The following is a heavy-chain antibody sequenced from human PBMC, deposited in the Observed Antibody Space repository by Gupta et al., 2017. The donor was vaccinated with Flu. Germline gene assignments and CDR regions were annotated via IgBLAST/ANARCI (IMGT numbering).Heavy chain of an antibody. CDR3: ARDPIQFCFDY. D-gene: IGHD4-4*01. CDR1: GFTFSSYG. Sequence: QVQLVESGGGVVQPGRSLRLSCAASGFTFSSYGMHWVRQAPGKGLEWVAVIWYDGSNKYYADSVKGRFTISRDNSKNTLYLQMNSLRAEDTAVYYCARDPIQFCFDYWGQGTLVTVSS. CDR2: IWYDGSNK. J-gene: IGHJ4*02. V-gene: IGHV3-33*01.